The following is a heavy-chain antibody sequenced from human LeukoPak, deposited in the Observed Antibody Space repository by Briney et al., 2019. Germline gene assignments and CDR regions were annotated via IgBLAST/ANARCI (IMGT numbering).Heavy chain of an antibody. V-gene: IGHV3-7*01. J-gene: IGHJ4*02. CDR3: AKWGPHCVGDYCPALDS. CDR2: INQDGSKK. D-gene: IGHD2-21*02. Sequence: GGSLRLSCVASRFTFSNYWMSWVRQAPGKGLEWVANINQDGSKKPYADSMKGRFTISRDNAKESLYLQLDSLRADDTAVYYCAKWGPHCVGDYCPALDSWGQGTLVTVSS. CDR1: RFTFSNYW.